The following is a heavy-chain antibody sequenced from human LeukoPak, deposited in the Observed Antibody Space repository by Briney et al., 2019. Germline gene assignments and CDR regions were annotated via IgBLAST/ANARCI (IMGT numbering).Heavy chain of an antibody. CDR2: IYTSGST. J-gene: IGHJ6*03. CDR3: ARDIPYCSGGSCYYYMDV. CDR1: GDSISSYY. V-gene: IGHV4-4*07. D-gene: IGHD2-15*01. Sequence: SXXLSHTCTVSGDSISSYYWSWIRQPAGKGLEWIGRIYTSGSTKYNPSLKSRVTMPVDTSKNQFSLKLSSVTAADTAVYYCARDIPYCSGGSCYYYMDVWGKGITVTVSS.